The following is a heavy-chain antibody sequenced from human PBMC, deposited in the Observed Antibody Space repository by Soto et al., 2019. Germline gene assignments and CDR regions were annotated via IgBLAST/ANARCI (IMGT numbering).Heavy chain of an antibody. CDR1: GYTFTSYG. CDR2: ISAYNGNT. V-gene: IGHV1-18*01. D-gene: IGHD3-22*01. Sequence: ASVKVSCKASGYTFTSYGISWARQAPGQGLEWMGWISAYNGNTNYAQKLQGRVTMTTDTSTSTAYMELRSLRSDDTAVYYCARVLGGLWYDSSGYSYDYYYGMDGWGQGTTVTVAS. CDR3: ARVLGGLWYDSSGYSYDYYYGMDG. J-gene: IGHJ6*02.